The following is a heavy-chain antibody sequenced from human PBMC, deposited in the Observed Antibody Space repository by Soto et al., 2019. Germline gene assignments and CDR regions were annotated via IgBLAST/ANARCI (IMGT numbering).Heavy chain of an antibody. J-gene: IGHJ6*02. Sequence: GSLRLSCAASGFTFSGSAMHWVRQASGKGLEWVGRIRSKANSYATAYAASVKGRFTISRDDSKNTAYLQMNSLKTEDTAVYYCTSSPITMIVVNPYYYYGMDVWGQGTTVTVSS. CDR2: IRSKANSYAT. CDR3: TSSPITMIVVNPYYYYGMDV. V-gene: IGHV3-73*01. CDR1: GFTFSGSA. D-gene: IGHD3-22*01.